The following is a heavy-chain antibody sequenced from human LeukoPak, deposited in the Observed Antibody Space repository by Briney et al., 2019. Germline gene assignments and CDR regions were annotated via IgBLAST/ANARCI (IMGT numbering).Heavy chain of an antibody. Sequence: SETLSLTCAGYGGSFSDYYWSWIRQPPGKGLEWIGEINHSGSTNYNPSLKSRVTISVDTSKNQFSLKLSSVTAADTAVYYCARGLLWFGDANYYYYGMDVWGQGTTVTVSS. CDR1: GGSFSDYY. V-gene: IGHV4-34*01. J-gene: IGHJ6*02. CDR2: INHSGST. D-gene: IGHD3-10*01. CDR3: ARGLLWFGDANYYYYGMDV.